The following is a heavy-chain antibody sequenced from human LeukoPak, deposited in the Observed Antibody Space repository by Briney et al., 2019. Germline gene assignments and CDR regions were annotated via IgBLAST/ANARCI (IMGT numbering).Heavy chain of an antibody. V-gene: IGHV1-18*01. CDR2: ISAYNGNT. J-gene: IGHJ3*02. CDR3: ARDQALGYGWPTVLAIDI. D-gene: IGHD6-19*01. CDR1: GYTFTSYG. Sequence: ASVKVSCKASGYTFTSYGISWVRQAPGQGLEWMGWISAYNGNTNYAQKLQGRVTMTTDTSTSTAYMELRSLRSDDTAVYYCARDQALGYGWPTVLAIDIWGQGTMVTVSS.